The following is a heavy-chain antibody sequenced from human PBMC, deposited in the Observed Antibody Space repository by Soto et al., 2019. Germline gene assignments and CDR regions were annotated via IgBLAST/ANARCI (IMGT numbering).Heavy chain of an antibody. D-gene: IGHD2-21*02. J-gene: IGHJ4*02. V-gene: IGHV3-23*01. Sequence: GRSLRLSCAASGFTFSSYAMSWVRQAPGKGLEWVSAISGSGGSTYYADSVKGRFTISRDNSKNTLYLQMNSLRAEDTAVYYCAKDKELWTSVVTPVYFDYWGQGTLVTVSS. CDR1: GFTFSSYA. CDR2: ISGSGGST. CDR3: AKDKELWTSVVTPVYFDY.